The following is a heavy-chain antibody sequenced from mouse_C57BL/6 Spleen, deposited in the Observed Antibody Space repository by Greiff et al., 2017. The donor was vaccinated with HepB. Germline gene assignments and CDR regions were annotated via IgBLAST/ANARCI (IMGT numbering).Heavy chain of an antibody. CDR3: ARRGLRLPYFDY. D-gene: IGHD3-2*02. CDR2: IYPGSGNT. Sequence: VQRVESGAELVRPGASVKLSCKASGYTFTDYYINWVKQRPGQGLEWIARIYPGSGNTYYNEKFKGKATLTAEKSSSTAYMQLSSLTSEDSAVYFCARRGLRLPYFDYWGQGTTLTVSS. J-gene: IGHJ2*01. V-gene: IGHV1-76*01. CDR1: GYTFTDYY.